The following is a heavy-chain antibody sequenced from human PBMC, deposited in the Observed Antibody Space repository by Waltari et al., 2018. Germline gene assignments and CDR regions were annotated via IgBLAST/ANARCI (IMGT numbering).Heavy chain of an antibody. D-gene: IGHD3-10*01. CDR2: LYPRGTH. V-gene: IGHV4-4*07. J-gene: IGHJ4*02. Sequence: QVQLQESGPGLVKPSETLSLTCSVSGESISIYFWSWIRQSAGKGLGWIGRLYPRGTHDYNPSLKSRVTMSVDTSKNHFYLTLTSVTAADTAVYYCARGEYGRSDYWGQGTLVTVSS. CDR3: ARGEYGRSDY. CDR1: GESISIYF.